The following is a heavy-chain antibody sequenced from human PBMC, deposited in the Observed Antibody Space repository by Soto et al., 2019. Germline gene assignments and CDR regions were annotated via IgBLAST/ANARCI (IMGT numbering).Heavy chain of an antibody. CDR3: APEGGIVVVPDRSGAFDI. D-gene: IGHD2-2*01. Sequence: EVQLLESGGGLVQPGGSLRLSCAASGFTFSSYAISWVRQAPGKGLEWGSAISGSGGSTYYADSVKGRFTISRDNSKNTLYLQMNSLRAEDTAVYSCAPEGGIVVVPDRSGAFDIWGQGTMVTVSS. V-gene: IGHV3-23*01. CDR2: ISGSGGST. CDR1: GFTFSSYA. J-gene: IGHJ3*02.